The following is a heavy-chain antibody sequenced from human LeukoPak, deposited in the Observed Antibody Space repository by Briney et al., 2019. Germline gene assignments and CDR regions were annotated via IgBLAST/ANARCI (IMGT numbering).Heavy chain of an antibody. J-gene: IGHJ4*02. V-gene: IGHV4-59*01. CDR2: IYSSGST. Sequence: PSETLSLTCTVSGGSLSPFYWSWIRQPPGKGLEWIGYIYSSGSTNYNPSLKSRVSMSVDTSKNHFSLKLSSVTAADTAVYYCARDAYGDYGGYFDYWGQGTLVTVSS. CDR1: GGSLSPFY. D-gene: IGHD4-17*01. CDR3: ARDAYGDYGGYFDY.